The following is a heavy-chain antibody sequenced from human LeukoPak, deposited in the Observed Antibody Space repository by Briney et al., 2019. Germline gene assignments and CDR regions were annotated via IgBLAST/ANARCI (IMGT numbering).Heavy chain of an antibody. CDR2: ISGSGGST. V-gene: IGHV3-23*01. CDR1: GFTFSSYA. D-gene: IGHD3-10*01. CDR3: ARAKYYYGSVNAFDI. J-gene: IGHJ3*02. Sequence: GGSLRLSCAASGFTFSSYAMSWVRQAPGKGLEWVSAISGSGGSTYYADSVKGRFTISRDNSKNTLYLQMNSLRAEDTAVYYCARAKYYYGSVNAFDIWGQGTMVTVSS.